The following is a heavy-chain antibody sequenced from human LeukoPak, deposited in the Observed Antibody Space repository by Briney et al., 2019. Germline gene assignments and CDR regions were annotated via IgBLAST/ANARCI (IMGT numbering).Heavy chain of an antibody. V-gene: IGHV3-74*01. D-gene: IGHD6-13*01. CDR1: GFTFSSYW. CDR3: ARGVAAAVYYFDY. CDR2: INSDGSST. Sequence: PGGSLRLSCAASGFTFSSYWMHWVRQAPGKGLVWVSRINSDGSSTSYAVSVKGRSTISRDNAKNTLYLQMNSLRAEDTAVYYCARGVAAAVYYFDYWGQGTLVTVSS. J-gene: IGHJ4*02.